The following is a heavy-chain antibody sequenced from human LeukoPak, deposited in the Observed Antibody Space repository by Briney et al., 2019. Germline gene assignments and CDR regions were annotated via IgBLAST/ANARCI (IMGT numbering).Heavy chain of an antibody. V-gene: IGHV3-21*06. CDR2: ISSSSIYI. J-gene: IGHJ4*02. CDR1: GLTFTNYT. D-gene: IGHD2-21*02. Sequence: GGSLRLSCAASGLTFTNYTMNWVRHTPGKGLEWVSSISSSSIYIYHADSVKGRFTISRDNAKNSVYLQMNSLRAEDTAVYYCATEVTAVPFDCWGQGTLVTVSS. CDR3: ATEVTAVPFDC.